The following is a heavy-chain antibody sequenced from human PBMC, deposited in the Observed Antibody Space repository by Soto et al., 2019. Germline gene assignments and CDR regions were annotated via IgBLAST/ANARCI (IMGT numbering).Heavy chain of an antibody. CDR2: LSASVGTT. CDR3: AQSPYSRSSRDFDY. Sequence: EVQLLESGGGLVQPGGSLRLSCAGSWFTFSHFAMSWVRQAPAKGLEWVSSLSASVGTTYYADSVNGRFTISRDNSKNTLYLKMNNLRAEDTDVYYCAQSPYSRSSRDFDYWGQGTLVTVSS. V-gene: IGHV3-23*01. D-gene: IGHD6-6*01. J-gene: IGHJ4*01. CDR1: WFTFSHFA.